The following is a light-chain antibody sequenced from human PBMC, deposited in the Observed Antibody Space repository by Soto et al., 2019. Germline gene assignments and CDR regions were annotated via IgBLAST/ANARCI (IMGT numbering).Light chain of an antibody. J-gene: IGKJ1*01. CDR1: QSVSSN. CDR3: QQYNNWPPWT. CDR2: GAS. Sequence: EIVMTQSPATLSVSPGERATLSCRASQSVSSNLAWYQQKPGQAPRLLIYGASTRATGIPARFSGSGSGTEFTLTISSLQSEDCAVYSCQQYNNWPPWTVGQGTKVEI. V-gene: IGKV3-15*01.